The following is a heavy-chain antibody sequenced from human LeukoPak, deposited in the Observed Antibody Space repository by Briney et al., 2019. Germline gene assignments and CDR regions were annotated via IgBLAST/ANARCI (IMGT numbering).Heavy chain of an antibody. Sequence: SETLSLTCAVSGGSISSGGYSWSWIQQPPGKGLEWIGYIYHSGSTYYNPSLKSQVTISVDRSKNQFSLKLSSVTAADTAVYYCARDQGAGTFDYWGQGTLVTVSS. D-gene: IGHD1-26*01. V-gene: IGHV4-30-2*01. CDR3: ARDQGAGTFDY. CDR2: IYHSGST. J-gene: IGHJ4*02. CDR1: GGSISSGGYS.